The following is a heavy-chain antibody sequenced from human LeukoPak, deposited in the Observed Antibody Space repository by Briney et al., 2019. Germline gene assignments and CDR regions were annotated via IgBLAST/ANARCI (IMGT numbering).Heavy chain of an antibody. CDR3: ARAVGTTTGLFDY. J-gene: IGHJ4*02. CDR1: GGSISSYY. V-gene: IGHV4-59*08. CDR2: IYYSGST. Sequence: SETLSLTCTVSGGSISSYYWSWIRQPPGKGLEWIGYIYYSGSTNYNPSLKSRVTISLDTSKNRFSLNLDSVTAADTAVYYCARAVGTTTGLFDYWGQGALVTVSS. D-gene: IGHD1-26*01.